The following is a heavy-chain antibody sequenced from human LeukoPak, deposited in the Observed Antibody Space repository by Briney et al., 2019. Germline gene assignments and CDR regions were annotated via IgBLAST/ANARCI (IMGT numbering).Heavy chain of an antibody. CDR2: ISGSGGST. V-gene: IGHV3-23*01. CDR3: AKDGPAFGVVTLQPAAFDY. J-gene: IGHJ4*02. CDR1: GFTFSGYA. Sequence: GGSLRLSCAASGFTFSGYAMSWVRQAPGKGLEWVSAISGSGGSTYYADSVKGRFTIFRDNSKNTLYLQMNSLRAEDTAVYYCAKDGPAFGVVTLQPAAFDYWGQGTLVTVSS. D-gene: IGHD3-3*01.